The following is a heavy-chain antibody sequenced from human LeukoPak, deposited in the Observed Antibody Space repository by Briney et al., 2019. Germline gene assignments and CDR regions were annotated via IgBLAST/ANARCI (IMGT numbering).Heavy chain of an antibody. CDR2: ITAYNGNT. J-gene: IGHJ4*02. CDR3: ARAGGENGFDY. CDR1: GYTFTSYG. D-gene: IGHD1-14*01. Sequence: ASVKVSCKASGYTFTSYGISWVRQAPGQGLEWMGWITAYNGNTNYAQKFQGWVTMTRDTSISTAYMELSRLRSDDTAVYYCARAGGENGFDYWGQGTLVTVSS. V-gene: IGHV1-18*01.